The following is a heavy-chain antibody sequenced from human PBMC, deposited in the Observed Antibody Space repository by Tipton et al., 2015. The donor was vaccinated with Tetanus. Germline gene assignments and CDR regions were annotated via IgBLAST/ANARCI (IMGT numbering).Heavy chain of an antibody. D-gene: IGHD3-16*01. V-gene: IGHV4-59*08. Sequence: TLSLTCAVSGVSIKSYYWSWIRQAPGKGLEWMGHVYYGHGGTTNYNPSMKGRVTMSLDTSKNQVSLKVTSVTAADTAVYYCATLGAFDYWGQGMLVFVSS. CDR3: ATLGAFDY. CDR2: VYYGHGGTT. J-gene: IGHJ4*02. CDR1: GVSIKSYY.